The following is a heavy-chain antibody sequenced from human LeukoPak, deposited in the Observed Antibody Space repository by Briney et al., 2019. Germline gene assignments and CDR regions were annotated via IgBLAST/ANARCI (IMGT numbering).Heavy chain of an antibody. CDR3: ARDLALNYYFDY. D-gene: IGHD1-7*01. V-gene: IGHV4-59*01. CDR2: IYYNGIS. CDR1: GGSISGYY. J-gene: IGHJ4*02. Sequence: SSETLSLTCTVSGGSISGYYWSWIRQPPGKGLEWIAYIYYNGISNYNPSLKSRVIISVDSSKNQFSLKLTSVTAADTAVYYCARDLALNYYFDYWGQGTLVTVSS.